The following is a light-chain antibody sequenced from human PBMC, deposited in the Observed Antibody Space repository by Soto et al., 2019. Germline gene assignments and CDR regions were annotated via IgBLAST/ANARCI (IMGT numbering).Light chain of an antibody. V-gene: IGKV3-20*01. J-gene: IGKJ1*01. CDR1: QSVSNNY. Sequence: EIVLTQSPGTLSLSPGEIATLSCRASQSVSNNYLAWYQQKPVQAPRLLIYGPSNRATGIPDRFSGSGSGRYFTVTISTLELEEFAVYYWQQYGSSGTFGKGTKVEIK. CDR2: GPS. CDR3: QQYGSSGT.